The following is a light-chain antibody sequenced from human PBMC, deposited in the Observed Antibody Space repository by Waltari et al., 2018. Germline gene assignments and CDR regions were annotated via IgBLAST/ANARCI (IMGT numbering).Light chain of an antibody. Sequence: QSGLTQPASVSGSPGQSITISCTGTSSDAGNYNLVSWYQQYPGKAPKLRVYEVTRRSSWVSDRFSGSKSGNTASLTFYGLQSEDEADYYCCSYAGLGIYVFGTGTKVTVL. J-gene: IGLJ1*01. CDR2: EVT. CDR1: SSDAGNYNL. V-gene: IGLV2-23*02. CDR3: CSYAGLGIYV.